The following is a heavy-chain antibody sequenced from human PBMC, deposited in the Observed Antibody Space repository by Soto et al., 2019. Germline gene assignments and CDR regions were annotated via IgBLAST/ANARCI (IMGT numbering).Heavy chain of an antibody. J-gene: IGHJ6*02. CDR1: GGSFSGYY. Sequence: SETLSLTCAVYGGSFSGYYWSWIRQPPGKGLEWIGEINHSGSTNYNPSLKSRVTISVDTSKNQFSLKLSSVTAADTAVYYCARGLLTMVRGVNYGMDVWGQGTTVTVSS. CDR2: INHSGST. D-gene: IGHD3-10*01. CDR3: ARGLLTMVRGVNYGMDV. V-gene: IGHV4-34*01.